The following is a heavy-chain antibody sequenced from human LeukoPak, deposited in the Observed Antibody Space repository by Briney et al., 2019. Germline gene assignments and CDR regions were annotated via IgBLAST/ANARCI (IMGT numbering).Heavy chain of an antibody. J-gene: IGHJ4*02. D-gene: IGHD3-10*01. CDR2: IYYSGGT. Sequence: SETLSLTCTVSGGSISSYYWSWIRQPPGKGLEWIGYIYYSGGTNYNPSLKSRVTISVDTSKNQFSLKLNSVTAADTAVYYCAKEGMIQGVIDYWGQGALVTVSS. CDR1: GGSISSYY. CDR3: AKEGMIQGVIDY. V-gene: IGHV4-59*12.